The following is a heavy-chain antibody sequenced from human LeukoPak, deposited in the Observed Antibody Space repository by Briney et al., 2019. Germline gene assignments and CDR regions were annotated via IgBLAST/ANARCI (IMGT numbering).Heavy chain of an antibody. Sequence: SETLYLTCTVSGASINTYYWSWIRQPPGKGLQWIGYLYYRGSNNYNPSLKSRLTISVDTSKNQFSLKLNSVTAADQAVYYCARSGSKPSGGAFDLWGQGTMVTVSS. CDR1: GASINTYY. D-gene: IGHD1-26*01. CDR3: ARSGSKPSGGAFDL. J-gene: IGHJ3*01. V-gene: IGHV4-59*08. CDR2: LYYRGSN.